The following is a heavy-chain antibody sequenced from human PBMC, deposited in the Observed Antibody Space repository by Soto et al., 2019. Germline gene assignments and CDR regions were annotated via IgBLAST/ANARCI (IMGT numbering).Heavy chain of an antibody. V-gene: IGHV1-2*02. J-gene: IGHJ4*01. CDR2: INPDTGGT. D-gene: IGHD5-12*01. CDR3: TRKVATFNFNL. Sequence: ASVKVSCKASGYKFSGYYLHWVRQAPGQGLEWMGWINPDTGGTNYAEKFQGRVTMTRDTSISTAYLEVNGLTSDDTAVFYCTRKVATFNFNLWGHGTQVTVSS. CDR1: GYKFSGYY.